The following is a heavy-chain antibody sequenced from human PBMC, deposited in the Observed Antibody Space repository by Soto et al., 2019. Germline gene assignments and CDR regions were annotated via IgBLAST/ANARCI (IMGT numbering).Heavy chain of an antibody. D-gene: IGHD3-10*01. Sequence: GGSLRLSCAASGFTFSSYAMHWVRQAPGKGLEWVAVISYDGSNKYYADSVKGRFTISRDNSKNTLYLQMNSLRAEDTAVYYCAKDGGTEEIGITMVRGPHPMDYFDYWGQGTLVTVSS. CDR1: GFTFSSYA. J-gene: IGHJ4*02. CDR2: ISYDGSNK. CDR3: AKDGGTEEIGITMVRGPHPMDYFDY. V-gene: IGHV3-30*04.